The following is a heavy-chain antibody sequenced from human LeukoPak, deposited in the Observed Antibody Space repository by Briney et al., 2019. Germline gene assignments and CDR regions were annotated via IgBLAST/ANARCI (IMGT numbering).Heavy chain of an antibody. CDR1: GFTFDDYG. Sequence: PGGSLRLXCAASGFTFDDYGMSWVRQPPGKGLEWVSGINWNGGSTGYADSVKGRFTISRDNAKNSLFLQMNSLRVEDTALYYSARRHTSGWEYFDYWGQGTLVTVSS. CDR3: ARRHTSGWEYFDY. V-gene: IGHV3-20*04. D-gene: IGHD6-19*01. CDR2: INWNGGST. J-gene: IGHJ4*02.